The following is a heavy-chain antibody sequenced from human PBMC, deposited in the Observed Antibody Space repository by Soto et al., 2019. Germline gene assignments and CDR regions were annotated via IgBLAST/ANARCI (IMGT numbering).Heavy chain of an antibody. D-gene: IGHD3-16*01. Sequence: QVQLRESGPGLVKPSDTLSLICTVSGGSISTYYWSWIRQPPGKGLEWLASVYYNGFTNYNPSLMSRVTMSVDTFRNQFSLRLNSVTAADTAMYYCARVSYDLGYYFDFWGQGTLVTVSS. J-gene: IGHJ4*02. CDR1: GGSISTYY. CDR2: VYYNGFT. CDR3: ARVSYDLGYYFDF. V-gene: IGHV4-59*07.